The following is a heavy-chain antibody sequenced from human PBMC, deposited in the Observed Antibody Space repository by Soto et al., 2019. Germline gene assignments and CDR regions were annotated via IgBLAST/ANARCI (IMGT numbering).Heavy chain of an antibody. CDR3: AREGRMTTDELIYWYFDL. V-gene: IGHV4-30-2*01. J-gene: IGHJ2*01. CDR1: GGSISSGGYS. CDR2: IYHSGST. D-gene: IGHD4-17*01. Sequence: PSETLSLTCAVSGGSISSGGYSWSWIRQPPGKGLEWIGYIYHSGSTYYNPSLKSRVTISVDRSKNQFSLKLSSVTAADTAVYYCAREGRMTTDELIYWYFDLWGRGTLVTVPS.